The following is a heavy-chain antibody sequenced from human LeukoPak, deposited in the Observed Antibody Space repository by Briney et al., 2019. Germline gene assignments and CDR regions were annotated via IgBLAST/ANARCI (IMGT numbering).Heavy chain of an antibody. V-gene: IGHV3-23*01. J-gene: IGHJ4*02. D-gene: IGHD6-19*01. CDR2: ISGSGGST. CDR1: GFTFSSYA. CDR3: AKERQWLEGYFDY. Sequence: GGSLRLSCAASGFTFSSYAMSWVRQAPGKGLEWVSVISGSGGSTYYADPVKGRFTISRDNSKNTLYLQMNSLRVEDTAVYYCAKERQWLEGYFDYWGQGTLVTVSS.